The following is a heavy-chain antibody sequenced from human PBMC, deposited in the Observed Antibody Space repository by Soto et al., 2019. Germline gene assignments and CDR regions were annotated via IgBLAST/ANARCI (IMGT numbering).Heavy chain of an antibody. J-gene: IGHJ6*03. CDR1: GFTFSSYA. CDR2: ISGSGGST. CDR3: AKKGPYCSSTSCYYHYYMDV. Sequence: GGSLRLSCAASGFTFSSYAMSWVRQAPGKGLEWVSAISGSGGSTYYADSVKGRFTISRDNSKNTLYLQMNSLRAEDTAVYYCAKKGPYCSSTSCYYHYYMDVWGKGTTVTVSS. V-gene: IGHV3-23*01. D-gene: IGHD2-2*01.